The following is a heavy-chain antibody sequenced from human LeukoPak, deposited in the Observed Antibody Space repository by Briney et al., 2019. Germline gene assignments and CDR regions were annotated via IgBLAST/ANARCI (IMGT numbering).Heavy chain of an antibody. Sequence: GGSLRLSCAASGFTFSSSGMHWVRQAPGKGLEWVAFIRFDGSNKYYADSVKGRFTVSRDNSKNTLYLQMNSLRAEDAAVYYCAKDYDFWSGYYSPTRGYFDYWGQGTLVTVSS. J-gene: IGHJ4*02. CDR1: GFTFSSSG. CDR2: IRFDGSNK. CDR3: AKDYDFWSGYYSPTRGYFDY. D-gene: IGHD3-3*01. V-gene: IGHV3-30*02.